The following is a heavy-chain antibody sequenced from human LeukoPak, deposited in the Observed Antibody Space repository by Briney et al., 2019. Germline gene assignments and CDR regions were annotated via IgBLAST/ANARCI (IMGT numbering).Heavy chain of an antibody. CDR1: GGTFSSYA. CDR2: IIPIFGTA. CDR3: ARGRKSYGDGGY. Sequence: SVKVSCKASGGTFSSYAISWVRQAPGRGLEWMGGIIPIFGTANYAQKFQGRVTITADESTSTAYMELSSLRSEDTAVYYCARGRKSYGDGGYWGQGTLVTVSS. D-gene: IGHD4-17*01. V-gene: IGHV1-69*13. J-gene: IGHJ4*02.